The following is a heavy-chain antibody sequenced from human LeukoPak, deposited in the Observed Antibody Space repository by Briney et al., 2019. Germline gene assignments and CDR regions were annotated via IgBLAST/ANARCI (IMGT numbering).Heavy chain of an antibody. CDR2: IYYSGST. CDR3: AREARDDSLWGYYFDY. V-gene: IGHV4-59*01. Sequence: SETLSLTCTVSGGSISSYYWSWIRQPPGKGLEWIGYIYYSGSTNYNPSLKSRVTISVDTSKNQFSLKLSSVTAADTAVYYCAREARDDSLWGYYFDYWGQGTLVTVSS. D-gene: IGHD2-21*01. CDR1: GGSISSYY. J-gene: IGHJ4*02.